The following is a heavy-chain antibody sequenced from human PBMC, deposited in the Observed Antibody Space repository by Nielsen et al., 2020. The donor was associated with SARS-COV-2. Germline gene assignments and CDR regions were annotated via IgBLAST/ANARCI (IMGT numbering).Heavy chain of an antibody. CDR3: ARPHGNY. V-gene: IGHV4-39*07. CDR1: GGSITSSSYY. CDR2: IFYNGGT. J-gene: IGHJ4*02. Sequence: SETLSLTCTVSGGSITSSSYYWGWIRQPPGKGLEWIGTIFYNGGTYYNPSLESRLTLSVDTSMNQFSLKLTSVTAADTAIYYCARPHGNYWGQGTLVTVSS.